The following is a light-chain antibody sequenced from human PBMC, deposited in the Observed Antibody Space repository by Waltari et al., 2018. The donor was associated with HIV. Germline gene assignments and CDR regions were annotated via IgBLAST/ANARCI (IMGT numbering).Light chain of an antibody. J-gene: IGLJ2*01. Sequence: QSALTQPRSVSGSPGQSVTISCTGISSDLGCGYSFVSWYQQYPGKVPRLMIYDVTKRPSGVPDRFAGSKSGNTASLTISGLQAEDEADYYCCSYGGSYTLFGGGTKVTVL. CDR1: SSDLGCGYSF. CDR2: DVT. V-gene: IGLV2-11*01. CDR3: CSYGGSYTL.